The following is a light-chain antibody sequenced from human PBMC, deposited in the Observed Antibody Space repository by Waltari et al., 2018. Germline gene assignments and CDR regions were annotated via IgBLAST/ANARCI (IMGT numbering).Light chain of an antibody. V-gene: IGKV1-9*01. CDR1: QGIRCF. CDR3: QQLNSYPPT. CDR2: AAY. Sequence: QLTQSPSSLSASVGDRVTITCRASQGIRCFLAWYQQKAGKAPKLLIYAAYTLQSGVPARFSGSGSGTDFTLTISSLQPEDFATYYCQQLNSYPPTFGGGTKVEIK. J-gene: IGKJ4*01.